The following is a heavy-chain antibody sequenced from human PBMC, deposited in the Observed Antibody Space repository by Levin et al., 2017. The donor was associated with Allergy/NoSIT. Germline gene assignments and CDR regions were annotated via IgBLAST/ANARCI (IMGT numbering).Heavy chain of an antibody. V-gene: IGHV3-30*04. Sequence: GGSLRLSCSASGFTFSSYAMHWVRQAPGKGLEWVAVISYDGSNKYYADSVKGRFTISRDNSKNTLYLQMNSLRAEDTAVYYCARGWFGELWWFDPWGQGTLVTVSS. CDR2: ISYDGSNK. CDR1: GFTFSSYA. D-gene: IGHD3-10*01. J-gene: IGHJ5*02. CDR3: ARGWFGELWWFDP.